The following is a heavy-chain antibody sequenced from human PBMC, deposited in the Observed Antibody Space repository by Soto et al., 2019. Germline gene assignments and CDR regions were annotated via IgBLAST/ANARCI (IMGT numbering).Heavy chain of an antibody. D-gene: IGHD3-9*01. Sequence: GSLRLSCAASGFTFSNYYMTWVRQVPGKGLEWVASIKYDGNEENYVDSVKGRFTISRDNAKKSLYLEMHSLRAEDTALYYCSRENWFQDFWGQGTLVTVSS. CDR2: IKYDGNEE. CDR1: GFTFSNYY. V-gene: IGHV3-7*03. CDR3: SRENWFQDF. J-gene: IGHJ4*02.